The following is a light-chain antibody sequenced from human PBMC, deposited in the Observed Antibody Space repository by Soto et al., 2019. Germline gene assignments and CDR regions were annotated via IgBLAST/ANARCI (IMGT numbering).Light chain of an antibody. J-gene: IGLJ1*01. Sequence: QSALTQPASVSGSPGQSITISCIGTSSDVGGYDYVSWYQQHPGKAPKLMIYEVSNRPSGVSNRFSGSKYANTASLTISGLQTEDEADYYCSSYIGATTYVFGTGTKVTVL. CDR3: SSYIGATTYV. V-gene: IGLV2-14*01. CDR2: EVS. CDR1: SSDVGGYDY.